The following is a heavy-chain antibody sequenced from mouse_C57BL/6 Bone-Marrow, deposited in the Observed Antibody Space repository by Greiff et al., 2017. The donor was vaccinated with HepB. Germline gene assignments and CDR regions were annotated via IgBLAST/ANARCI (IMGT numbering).Heavy chain of an antibody. CDR3: ARGYSV. CDR2: IDPSDSYT. CDR1: GYTFTSYW. Sequence: VKLQQPGAELVRPGTSVKLSCKASGYTFTSYWMHWVKQRPGQGLEWIGVIDPSDSYTNYNQKFKGKATLTVDTSSSTAYMQLSSLTSEDSAVYYCARGYSVWGTGTTVTVSS. V-gene: IGHV1-59*01. J-gene: IGHJ1*03.